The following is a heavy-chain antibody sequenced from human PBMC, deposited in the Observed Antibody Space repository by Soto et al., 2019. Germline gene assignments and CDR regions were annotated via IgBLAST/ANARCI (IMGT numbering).Heavy chain of an antibody. CDR3: AKDSPDIVVVVAATNWFDP. D-gene: IGHD2-15*01. J-gene: IGHJ5*02. Sequence: EVQLLESGGGLVQPGGSLRLSCAASGFTFSSYAMSWVRQAPGKGLEWVSAISGSGGSTYYADSVKGRFTISRDNSKNTLYLQMNSLRAEDTAVYYCAKDSPDIVVVVAATNWFDPWGKGTLVTVSS. CDR1: GFTFSSYA. CDR2: ISGSGGST. V-gene: IGHV3-23*01.